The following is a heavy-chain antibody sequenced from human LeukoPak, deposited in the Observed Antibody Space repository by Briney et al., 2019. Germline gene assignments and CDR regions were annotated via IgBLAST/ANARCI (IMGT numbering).Heavy chain of an antibody. Sequence: SETLSLTCTVSGVSISSSSYYWGWIRQPPGRGLEWIGSIYYSGSTYYNPSLKSRVTISVDTSKNQFSLKLSSVTAADTAVYYCARLSNLDYWGQGTLVTVSS. V-gene: IGHV4-39*01. CDR1: GVSISSSSYY. CDR3: ARLSNLDY. CDR2: IYYSGST. J-gene: IGHJ4*02.